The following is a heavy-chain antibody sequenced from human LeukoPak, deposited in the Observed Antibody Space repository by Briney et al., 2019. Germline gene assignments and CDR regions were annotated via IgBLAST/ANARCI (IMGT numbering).Heavy chain of an antibody. CDR1: GFTFSSYG. V-gene: IGHV3-30*02. CDR2: IRYDGSNK. CDR3: AKDRRIHVYYFDY. D-gene: IGHD5-18*01. J-gene: IGHJ4*02. Sequence: PGGSLRLSCAASGFTFSSYGMHWVRQAPGKGLEWVAFIRYDGSNKYYAGSVKGRFTISRDNSKNTLYLQMNSLRAEDTAVYYCAKDRRIHVYYFDYWGQGTLVTVSS.